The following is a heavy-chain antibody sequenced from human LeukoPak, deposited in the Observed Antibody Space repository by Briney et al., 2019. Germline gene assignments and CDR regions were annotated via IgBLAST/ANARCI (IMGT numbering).Heavy chain of an antibody. CDR1: GYTFTSYG. J-gene: IGHJ3*02. CDR2: ISAYNGNT. V-gene: IGHV1-18*04. CDR3: ARSTGYFDWLGAFDI. D-gene: IGHD3-9*01. Sequence: ASVKVSCKASGYTFTSYGISWVRQAPGQGLEWMGWISAYNGNTNYAQKLQGRVTMTTDTSTSTAYMELRSLRSDDTAVYYCARSTGYFDWLGAFDIWGQGTMATVSS.